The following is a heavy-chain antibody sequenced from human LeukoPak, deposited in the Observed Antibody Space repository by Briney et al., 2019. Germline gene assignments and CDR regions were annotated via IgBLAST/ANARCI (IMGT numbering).Heavy chain of an antibody. CDR2: ISHSGYS. D-gene: IGHD3-10*01. CDR3: AKFGSDAFDI. J-gene: IGHJ3*02. Sequence: SQTLSLTCSVSGGSISSGGYYWNWVRQLPEKGLEWLGYISHSGYSYSTPSLKSRLTISMDTSKSQFSLKLTSVTAANTAVYYCAKFGSDAFDIWGQGTMVTVSS. V-gene: IGHV4-31*03. CDR1: GGSISSGGYY.